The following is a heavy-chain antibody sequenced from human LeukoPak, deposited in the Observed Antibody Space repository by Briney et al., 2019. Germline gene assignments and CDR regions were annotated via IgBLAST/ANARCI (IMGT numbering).Heavy chain of an antibody. V-gene: IGHV5-10-1*01. Sequence: GESLKIPCKGSGYNFNTYWISWVRQMPGKGLEWMGTIDPSDSYTKYSPPFQGHVSLSADKSISTAYLQWSSLEASDTAMYYCARRAYYYDSSGYYYYFDYWGQGTLVTVSS. CDR2: IDPSDSYT. CDR3: ARRAYYYDSSGYYYYFDY. J-gene: IGHJ4*02. CDR1: GYNFNTYW. D-gene: IGHD3-22*01.